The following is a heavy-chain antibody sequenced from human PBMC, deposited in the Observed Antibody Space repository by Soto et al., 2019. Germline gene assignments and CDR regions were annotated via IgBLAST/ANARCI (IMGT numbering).Heavy chain of an antibody. V-gene: IGHV1-18*01. CDR3: ARDRFIAAVTYYYYGMDV. Sequence: ASVKFSCKASGGTFSSYAISWVRQAPGQGFEWMGWISAYNGNTNYAQKLQGRVTMTTDTSTSTAYMELRSLRSDDTAVHYCARDRFIAAVTYYYYGMDVWGQGTTVTVS. D-gene: IGHD6-25*01. CDR2: ISAYNGNT. J-gene: IGHJ6*02. CDR1: GGTFSSYA.